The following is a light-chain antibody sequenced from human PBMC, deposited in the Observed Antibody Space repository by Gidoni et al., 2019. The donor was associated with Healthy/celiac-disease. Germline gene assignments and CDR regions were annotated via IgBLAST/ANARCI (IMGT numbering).Light chain of an antibody. CDR2: DAS. V-gene: IGKV1-33*01. CDR1: QDISNY. Sequence: DNHMTPSPSSLSASVGDRVTLTCQASQDISNYLNWYQQKPGKAPKLLIYDASNLETGVPSRFSGSGSGTDFTFTISSLQPEDIATYYCQQYDNLPLYTFGQGTKLEIK. CDR3: QQYDNLPLYT. J-gene: IGKJ2*01.